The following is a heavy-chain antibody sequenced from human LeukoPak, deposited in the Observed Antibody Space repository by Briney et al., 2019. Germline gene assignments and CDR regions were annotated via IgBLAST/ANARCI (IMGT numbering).Heavy chain of an antibody. CDR2: TIPILGIT. Sequence: SAKVSCKASGGTFSSYGISWVRQAPGQGLEWMGRTIPILGITDYAQKFQGRVTMTRDTSTSTVYMELSSLRSEDTAVYYCARVPGNYYDSSGYRLGFDYWGQGTLVTVSS. V-gene: IGHV1-69*04. D-gene: IGHD3-22*01. J-gene: IGHJ4*02. CDR3: ARVPGNYYDSSGYRLGFDY. CDR1: GGTFSSYG.